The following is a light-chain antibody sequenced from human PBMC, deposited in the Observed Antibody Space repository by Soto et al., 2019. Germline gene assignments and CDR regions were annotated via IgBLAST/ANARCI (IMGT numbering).Light chain of an antibody. CDR3: SSYTSSGTYV. Sequence: QSVLTQPASVSGSPGQSIAISCTGTSSDVGGYNYVSWYQQHPGKAPKLMIYDVSNRPSGVSNRFSGSKSGNTASLTISGLQAEDEADYYCSSYTSSGTYVXGTGTKVTVL. CDR1: SSDVGGYNY. CDR2: DVS. V-gene: IGLV2-14*01. J-gene: IGLJ1*01.